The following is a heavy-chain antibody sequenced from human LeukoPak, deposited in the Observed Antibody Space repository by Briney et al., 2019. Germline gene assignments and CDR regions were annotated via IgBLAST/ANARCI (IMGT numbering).Heavy chain of an antibody. V-gene: IGHV3-11*01. D-gene: IGHD5-12*01. CDR1: GFTFSDYY. J-gene: IGHJ4*02. CDR3: ASGVATIRAFDY. Sequence: GGSLRLSCAASGFTFSDYYMSWIRQAPGKGLERVSYISSSGSTIYYADSVRGRFTISRDNAKNSLYLQMNSLRAEDTAVYYCASGVATIRAFDYRGQGTLVTVSS. CDR2: ISSSGSTI.